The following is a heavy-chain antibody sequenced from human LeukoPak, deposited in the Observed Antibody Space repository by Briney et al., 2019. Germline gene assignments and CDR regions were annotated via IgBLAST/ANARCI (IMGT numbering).Heavy chain of an antibody. J-gene: IGHJ3*02. CDR1: GGSISSYY. CDR2: IYYSGST. V-gene: IGHV4-59*01. D-gene: IGHD6-6*01. Sequence: PSETLSLTCTVSGGSISSYYWSWIRQPPGKGLEWIGYIYYSGSTNYNPSLKSRVTISVDTSKNQFSLKLSSVTAADTAVYYCARERIPYSSSPGAFDIWGQGTIVTVSS. CDR3: ARERIPYSSSPGAFDI.